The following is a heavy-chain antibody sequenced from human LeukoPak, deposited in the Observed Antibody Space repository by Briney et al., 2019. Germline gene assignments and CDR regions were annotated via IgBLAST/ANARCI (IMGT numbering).Heavy chain of an antibody. CDR3: AREGSSSYFFDY. D-gene: IGHD6-13*01. CDR1: GDSISSYY. J-gene: IGHJ4*02. Sequence: PSETLSLTCTVSGDSISSYYWSWIRQPPGKGLEWIGYIYYSGSTNYNPSLKSRVTISVDTSKNQFSLKLTSVTAADTAVYYCAREGSSSYFFDYWGQGTLVTVSS. CDR2: IYYSGST. V-gene: IGHV4-59*01.